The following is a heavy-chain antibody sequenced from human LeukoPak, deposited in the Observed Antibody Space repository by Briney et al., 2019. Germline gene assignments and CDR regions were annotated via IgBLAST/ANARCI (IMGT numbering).Heavy chain of an antibody. CDR1: GFNFNTYT. J-gene: IGHJ4*02. CDR3: VRGSYGAYDY. Sequence: GGSLRLSCTASGFNFNTYTMNWVRQAPGKGLEWVSSISSDSSYIYYADAVHGRFTVSRDNAKYSLYLQMNSLRAEDTAVYYCVRGSYGAYDYWGQGSLVTVSS. V-gene: IGHV3-21*01. CDR2: ISSDSSYI. D-gene: IGHD4-17*01.